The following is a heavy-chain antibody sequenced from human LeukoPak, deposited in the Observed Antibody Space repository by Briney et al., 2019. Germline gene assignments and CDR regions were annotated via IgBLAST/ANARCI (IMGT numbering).Heavy chain of an antibody. CDR1: GGSISSYY. Sequence: SETLSLTCTVSGGSISSYYWSWIRQPPGKGLEWIGYIYYSGSTNYNPSLKSRVTISVDTSKNQFSLKLSSVTAADTAVYYCARGDYLLGFDCWGQGTLVTVSS. CDR2: IYYSGST. D-gene: IGHD4-17*01. V-gene: IGHV4-59*01. CDR3: ARGDYLLGFDC. J-gene: IGHJ4*02.